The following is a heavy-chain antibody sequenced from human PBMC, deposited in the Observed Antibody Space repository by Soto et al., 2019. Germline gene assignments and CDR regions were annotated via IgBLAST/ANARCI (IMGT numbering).Heavy chain of an antibody. Sequence: SQTLSLTCAISGDSVSSNSAAWNWIRQSPSRGLEWLGRTYYRSKWYNDYAVSVKSRITINPDTSKNQFSLQLNSVTPEDTAVYYCAREGTGTTLYYYYYYMDVWGKGTTVTVSS. CDR3: AREGTGTTLYYYYYYMDV. CDR1: GDSVSSNSAA. D-gene: IGHD1-1*01. CDR2: TYYRSKWYN. J-gene: IGHJ6*03. V-gene: IGHV6-1*01.